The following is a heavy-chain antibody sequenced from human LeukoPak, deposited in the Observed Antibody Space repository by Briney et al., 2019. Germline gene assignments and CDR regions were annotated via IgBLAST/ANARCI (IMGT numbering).Heavy chain of an antibody. Sequence: PSETLSLTCAVYGGSFSGYYWSWIRQPPGKGLEWIGEINHSGSTNYNPSLKSRVTISVDTSKNQFSLKLSSVTAADTAVYYCARQAGLGIYYFDYWGQGTLVTVSS. D-gene: IGHD3-16*01. CDR2: INHSGST. V-gene: IGHV4-34*01. J-gene: IGHJ4*02. CDR3: ARQAGLGIYYFDY. CDR1: GGSFSGYY.